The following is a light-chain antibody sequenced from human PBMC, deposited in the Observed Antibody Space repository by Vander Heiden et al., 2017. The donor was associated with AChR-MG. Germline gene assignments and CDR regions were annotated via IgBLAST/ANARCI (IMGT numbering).Light chain of an antibody. CDR2: AAS. J-gene: IGKJ3*01. CDR1: QGISNY. V-gene: IGKV1-27*01. Sequence: DIQMTQSPPSLSASVGDRVTITCRASQGISNYLAWYQQKPGKVPKLLIYAASTLQSGVSSRFSGSGSGTAFTLTISSLQPEDGATYYCQKYNNAPFTFGPGTKVDIK. CDR3: QKYNNAPFT.